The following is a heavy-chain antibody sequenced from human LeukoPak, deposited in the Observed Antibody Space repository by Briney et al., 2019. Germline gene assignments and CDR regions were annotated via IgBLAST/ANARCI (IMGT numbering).Heavy chain of an antibody. CDR1: GFIFSNYG. D-gene: IGHD2-21*02. CDR2: ISYDGSNK. Sequence: GGSLRLSCAVSGFIFSNYGMHWVRQAPGKGLEWVAVISYDGSNKIYADSVKGRFTISRDNSKNTLYLQMNTLRAEDTAVYYCAVYCSGGCYSGLVWGQGTLVTVSS. CDR3: AVYCSGGCYSGLV. J-gene: IGHJ4*02. V-gene: IGHV3-30*03.